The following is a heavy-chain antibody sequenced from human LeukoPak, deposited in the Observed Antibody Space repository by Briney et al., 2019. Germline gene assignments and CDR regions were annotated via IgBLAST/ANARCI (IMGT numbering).Heavy chain of an antibody. Sequence: ASVRVSCKASGYTLTGYYMHWVREAPGQGREWMGGINPNSGGTNYAQKFQGRVTMTRNTSISTAYMELSRLRSDGSAVYYCRSDLGCNYGARYWLNRWGQGTLVTVSS. D-gene: IGHD4-11*01. CDR2: INPNSGGT. CDR3: RSDLGCNYGARYWLNR. CDR1: GYTLTGYY. V-gene: IGHV1-2*02. J-gene: IGHJ5*02.